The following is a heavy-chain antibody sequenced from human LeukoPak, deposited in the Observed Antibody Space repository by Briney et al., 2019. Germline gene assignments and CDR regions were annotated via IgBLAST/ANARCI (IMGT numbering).Heavy chain of an antibody. CDR1: GGSISSYY. CDR3: ARGYQQLVGPYYYYGMGV. CDR2: IYTSGST. J-gene: IGHJ6*02. D-gene: IGHD6-13*01. Sequence: SETLSLTCTVSGGSISSYYWSWIRQPAGKGLEWIGRIYTSGSTNYNPSLKSRVTMSVDTSKNQFSLKLSSVTAADTAVYYCARGYQQLVGPYYYYGMGVWGQGTTVTVSS. V-gene: IGHV4-4*07.